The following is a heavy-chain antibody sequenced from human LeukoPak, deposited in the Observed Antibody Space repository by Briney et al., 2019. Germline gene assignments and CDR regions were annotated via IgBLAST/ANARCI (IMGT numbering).Heavy chain of an antibody. CDR3: AKDALLWFGSGGYFDY. D-gene: IGHD3-10*01. CDR2: IYTGGGT. CDR1: GFSVRTNF. V-gene: IGHV3-53*05. J-gene: IGHJ4*02. Sequence: PGGSLRLSCAVSGFSVRTNFMSWVRQAPGKGLEWVSVIYTGGGTDHADSVKGRFTISRDNSKNTLSLQMDSLRAEDTAVYYCAKDALLWFGSGGYFDYWGQGTLVTVSS.